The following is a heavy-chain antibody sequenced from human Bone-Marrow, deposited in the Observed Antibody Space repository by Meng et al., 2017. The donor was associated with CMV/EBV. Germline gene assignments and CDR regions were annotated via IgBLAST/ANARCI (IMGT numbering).Heavy chain of an antibody. D-gene: IGHD6-6*01. CDR2: IYPGDSDT. V-gene: IGHV5-51*01. J-gene: IGHJ6*02. CDR1: GYSFTSYW. CDR3: ARSIAARPGGMDV. Sequence: GGSLRLSCEASGYSFTSYWIGWVRQMPGKGLEWMGIIYPGDSDTRYSPSFQGQVTISADKSISTAYLQWSSLKASDTAMYYCARSIAARPGGMDVWGQGTTVTVSS.